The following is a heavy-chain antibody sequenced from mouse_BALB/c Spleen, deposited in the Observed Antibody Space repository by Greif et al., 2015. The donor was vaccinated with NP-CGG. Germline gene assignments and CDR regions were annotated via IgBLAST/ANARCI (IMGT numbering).Heavy chain of an antibody. D-gene: IGHD4-1*01. CDR1: GFTFTDYY. V-gene: IGHV7-3*02. Sequence: EVKLQESGGGLVQPGGSLRLSCATSGFTFTDYYMSWVRQPPGEALEWLGFIRNKANGYTTEYSASVKGRFTISRDNSQSILYLQMNTLRAEDSATYYCARAPLTGHCFDYWGQGTTLTVSS. CDR2: IRNKANGYTT. CDR3: ARAPLTGHCFDY. J-gene: IGHJ2*01.